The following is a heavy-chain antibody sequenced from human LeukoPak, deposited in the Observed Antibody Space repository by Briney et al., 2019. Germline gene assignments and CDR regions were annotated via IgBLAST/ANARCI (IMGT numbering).Heavy chain of an antibody. D-gene: IGHD2/OR15-2a*01. Sequence: SVKVSCKASGGTFRNYVINWVRQAPGQGFEWMGGIIPIFGTANYTQKFQGRITITADESTSTTHMELSSLKSEDTAVYYCARDLLADFYTKDSYFYIDVWGKGTTVTVSS. J-gene: IGHJ6*03. CDR1: GGTFRNYV. CDR3: ARDLLADFYTKDSYFYIDV. V-gene: IGHV1-69*13. CDR2: IIPIFGTA.